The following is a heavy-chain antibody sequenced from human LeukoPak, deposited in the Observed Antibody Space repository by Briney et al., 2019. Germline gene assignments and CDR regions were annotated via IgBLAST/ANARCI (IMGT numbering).Heavy chain of an antibody. Sequence: ASVKVSCKASGYTFTSYAMHWVRQAPGQRLEWMGWINAGNGNTKYSQKFQGRVTITRDTSASTAYMELSRLRSDDTAVYYCARSPLDSSGYRFDYWGQGTLVTVSS. J-gene: IGHJ4*02. CDR2: INAGNGNT. D-gene: IGHD3-22*01. V-gene: IGHV1-3*01. CDR3: ARSPLDSSGYRFDY. CDR1: GYTFTSYA.